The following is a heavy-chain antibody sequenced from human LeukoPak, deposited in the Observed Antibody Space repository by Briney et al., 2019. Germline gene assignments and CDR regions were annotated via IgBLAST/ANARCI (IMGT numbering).Heavy chain of an antibody. Sequence: ASVEVSCKVSGNSLTKLSMHWVRQPPGKGPEWMGGFEPEDGKIICAQKFEGRLTMTEDTSTETAYMELSSLRSEDTAVYYCAASSPYNWKAHDFWGQGSLVIVSS. CDR2: FEPEDGKI. J-gene: IGHJ4*02. D-gene: IGHD1-1*01. V-gene: IGHV1-24*01. CDR3: AASSPYNWKAHDF. CDR1: GNSLTKLS.